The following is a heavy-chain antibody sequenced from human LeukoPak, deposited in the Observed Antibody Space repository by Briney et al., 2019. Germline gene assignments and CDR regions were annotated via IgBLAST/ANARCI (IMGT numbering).Heavy chain of an antibody. CDR1: GGSISSYY. CDR3: ARVPHYDILTDPYPFDY. Sequence: PSETLSLTCTVSGGSISSYYWSWIRQPPGKGLEWLGYIYYSGSTNYNPSLKSRVTISVDTSKNQFSLKLSSVTAADTAVYYCARVPHYDILTDPYPFDYWGQGTLVTVSS. D-gene: IGHD3-9*01. CDR2: IYYSGST. V-gene: IGHV4-59*12. J-gene: IGHJ4*02.